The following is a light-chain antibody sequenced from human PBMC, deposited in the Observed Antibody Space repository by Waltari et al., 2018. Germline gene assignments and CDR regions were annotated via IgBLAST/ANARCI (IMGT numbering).Light chain of an antibody. J-gene: IGKJ1*01. Sequence: EIVLTQSPGTASLSPGERVTLSCRASQSVGSSSLAWYQQKPGQAPRLVIYRASRRATGIPDRVSGSGSGTDVGLTISRLEPEDFAVYYCQQHGTLPATFGQGTKVEIK. CDR2: RAS. V-gene: IGKV3-20*01. CDR1: QSVGSSS. CDR3: QQHGTLPAT.